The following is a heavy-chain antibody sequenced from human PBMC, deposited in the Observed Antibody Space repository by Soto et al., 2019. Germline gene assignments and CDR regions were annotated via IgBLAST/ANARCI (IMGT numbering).Heavy chain of an antibody. Sequence: PSETLSLTCTVSGGSVSSGSYYWSWIRQPPGKGLEWIGYIYYSGSTNYNPSLKSRVTISVDTSKNQFPLKLSSVTAADTAVYYCARVGGFGATTIDYWGQGTLVTVSS. CDR3: ARVGGFGATTIDY. CDR2: IYYSGST. V-gene: IGHV4-61*01. J-gene: IGHJ4*02. D-gene: IGHD3-10*01. CDR1: GGSVSSGSYY.